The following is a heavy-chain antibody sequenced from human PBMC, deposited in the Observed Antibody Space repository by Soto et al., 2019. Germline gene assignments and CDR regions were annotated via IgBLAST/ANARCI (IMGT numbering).Heavy chain of an antibody. CDR2: IYYSGST. V-gene: IGHV4-39*01. CDR3: ARSKYDFWTTDAFDI. J-gene: IGHJ3*02. Sequence: SETLSLTCTVSGGSISSSSYYWGWIRQPPGKGLEWIGSIYYSGSTYYNPSLKSRVTISVDTSKNQFSLKLGSVTAADTAVYYCARSKYDFWTTDAFDIWGQGTRVTVS. D-gene: IGHD3-3*01. CDR1: GGSISSSSYY.